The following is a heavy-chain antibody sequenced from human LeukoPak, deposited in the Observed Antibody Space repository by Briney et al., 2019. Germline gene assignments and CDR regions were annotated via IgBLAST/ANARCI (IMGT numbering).Heavy chain of an antibody. CDR1: GFAFSDSW. Sequence: GGSLRLSCAASGFAFSDSWMSWVRQAPGKGLEWEASIQQNGIEKYYVDSVKGRFTISRDNAKNSLDLQMNSLTAEDTAVYYCARDRDGKDYWGQATLVTVSS. CDR3: ARDRDGKDY. D-gene: IGHD1-1*01. J-gene: IGHJ4*02. CDR2: IQQNGIEK. V-gene: IGHV3-7*03.